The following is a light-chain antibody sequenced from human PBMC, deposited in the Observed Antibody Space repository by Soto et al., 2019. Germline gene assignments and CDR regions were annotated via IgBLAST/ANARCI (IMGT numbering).Light chain of an antibody. J-gene: IGLJ3*02. CDR2: SNN. Sequence: QAVVTQPPSASGTPGQRVTISCSGSSYNIGTNYVYWYQQLPVTAPKLLIYSNNQRPSGVPDRFSGSKSGTSASLAISGLRSEDEADYYCAAWDDSLSGWVFGGGTKVTVL. V-gene: IGLV1-47*02. CDR1: SYNIGTNY. CDR3: AAWDDSLSGWV.